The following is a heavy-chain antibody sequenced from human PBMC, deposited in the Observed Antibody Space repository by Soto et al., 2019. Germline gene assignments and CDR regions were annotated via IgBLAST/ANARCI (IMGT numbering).Heavy chain of an antibody. Sequence: SETLSLTCTVSGVSISSSYWSWIRQSPGTGLEWIGYIYYTGTTNYNPSLKRRVTISLDTAKNQFSLNVNSLTTADTAVYFCARGGNRYSNTASGVGGFDFWGQGTLVTVSS. CDR3: ARGGNRYSNTASGVGGFDF. J-gene: IGHJ4*02. CDR1: GVSISSSY. CDR2: IYYTGTT. D-gene: IGHD5-12*01. V-gene: IGHV4-59*01.